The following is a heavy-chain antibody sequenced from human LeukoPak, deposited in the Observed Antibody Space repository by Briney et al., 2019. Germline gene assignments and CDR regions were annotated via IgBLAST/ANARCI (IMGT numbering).Heavy chain of an antibody. CDR2: IIPIFGTA. Sequence: GASVKVSCKASGGTFSSYAISWVRQAPGQGLEWMGGIIPIFGTANYAQKFQGRVTMTRDTSTSTVYMELSSLRSEDTAVYYCASHRGSSNWFDPWGQGTLVTVSS. CDR1: GGTFSSYA. D-gene: IGHD1-26*01. J-gene: IGHJ5*02. CDR3: ASHRGSSNWFDP. V-gene: IGHV1-69*05.